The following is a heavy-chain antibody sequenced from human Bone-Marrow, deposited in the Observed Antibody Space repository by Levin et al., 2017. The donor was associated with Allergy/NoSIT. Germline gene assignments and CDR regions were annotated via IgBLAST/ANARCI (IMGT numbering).Heavy chain of an antibody. CDR1: EFSFSNYG. D-gene: IGHD5-24*01. Sequence: SCIASEFSFSNYGMHWVRQAPGKGLEWVAIISYDGNNKYYVDSVKGRFTISRDNSKNTLYLQMNSLRAEDTAVYRCAKGRNSYYDYNYGMDVWGRGTTVTVSS. V-gene: IGHV3-30*18. CDR3: AKGRNSYYDYNYGMDV. J-gene: IGHJ6*02. CDR2: ISYDGNNK.